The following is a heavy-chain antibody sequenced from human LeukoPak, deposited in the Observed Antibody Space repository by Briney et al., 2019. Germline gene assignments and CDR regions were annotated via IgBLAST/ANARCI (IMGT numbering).Heavy chain of an antibody. CDR1: GYTFTSYY. V-gene: IGHV1-46*01. CDR3: ARGGLRVMVYRLYYMDV. Sequence: VASVKVSCKASGYTFTSYYMHWVRQAPGQGLEWMGIINPSGGSTSYAQKFQGRVTMTRDMSTSTVYMELSSLRSEDTAVYYCARGGLRVMVYRLYYMDVWGKGTTVTVSS. J-gene: IGHJ6*03. D-gene: IGHD2-8*01. CDR2: INPSGGST.